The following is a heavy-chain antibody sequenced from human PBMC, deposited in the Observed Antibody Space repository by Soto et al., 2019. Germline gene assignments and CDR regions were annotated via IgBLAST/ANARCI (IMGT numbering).Heavy chain of an antibody. J-gene: IGHJ6*03. V-gene: IGHV3-66*02. CDR1: GFTVSSNY. CDR3: AIHSKVYDSSGYSTCCYYMDV. CDR2: IYSGGST. D-gene: IGHD3-22*01. Sequence: GGSLRLSCAASGFTVSSNYMSWVRQAPGKGLEWVSVIYSGGSTYYGDSVKGRFTISRDNSKNTPYLQMNSLRAEDTAVYYCAIHSKVYDSSGYSTCCYYMDVWGKGTTVTVSS.